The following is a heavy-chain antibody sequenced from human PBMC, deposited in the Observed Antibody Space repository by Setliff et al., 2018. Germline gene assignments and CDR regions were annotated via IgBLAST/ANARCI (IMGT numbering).Heavy chain of an antibody. V-gene: IGHV1-2*02. D-gene: IGHD3-9*01. J-gene: IGHJ6*03. CDR3: ARDGDILTTYYIYYYYMDV. Sequence: ASVKVSGKASGYTFTGYYIHWVRQAPGQGLEYMGWINPNSGGTNYAPKFQGRVTMTRDTSISTVYMEVSRLRSDDTAVYFCARDGDILTTYYIYYYYMDVWGKGTTVTVSS. CDR2: INPNSGGT. CDR1: GYTFTGYY.